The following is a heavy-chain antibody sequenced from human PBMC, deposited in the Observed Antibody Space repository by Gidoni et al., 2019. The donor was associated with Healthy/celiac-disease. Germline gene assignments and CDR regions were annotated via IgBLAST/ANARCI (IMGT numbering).Heavy chain of an antibody. CDR1: GFTFSSYA. D-gene: IGHD5-12*01. J-gene: IGHJ6*03. Sequence: EVQLLESGGGLVQPGGSLRLSCAASGFTFSSYAMSWVRQAPGKGLEWVSAISGSGGSKYYADSVKGRFTISRDNSKNTLYLQMNSLRAEDTAVYYCAKLKGYDYYYYYMDVWGKGTTVTVSS. CDR3: AKLKGYDYYYYYMDV. CDR2: ISGSGGSK. V-gene: IGHV3-23*01.